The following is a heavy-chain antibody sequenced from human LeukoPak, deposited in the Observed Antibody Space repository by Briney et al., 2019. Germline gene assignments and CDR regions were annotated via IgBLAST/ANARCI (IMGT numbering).Heavy chain of an antibody. CDR2: INPNSGGT. J-gene: IGHJ4*02. D-gene: IGHD4-17*01. Sequence: ASVKVSCKASGYTFTGYYMHWVRQAPGQGLEWMGWINPNSGGTNYAQKFQGRVTMTRATSISTAYMELSRLRSDDTAVYYCARVFSYGDYGMGGYYFDYWGQGTLVTVSS. CDR1: GYTFTGYY. V-gene: IGHV1-2*02. CDR3: ARVFSYGDYGMGGYYFDY.